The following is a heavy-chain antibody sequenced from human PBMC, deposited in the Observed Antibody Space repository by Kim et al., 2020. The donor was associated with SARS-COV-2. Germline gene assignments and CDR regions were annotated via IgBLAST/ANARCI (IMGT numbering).Heavy chain of an antibody. CDR2: IYYSGST. Sequence: IYYSGSTNYNPALKSRVTISVDTSKNQFSLKLSSVTAADTAVYYCASRGSWGQGTLVTVSS. J-gene: IGHJ5*02. V-gene: IGHV4-59*08. D-gene: IGHD3-10*01. CDR3: ASRGS.